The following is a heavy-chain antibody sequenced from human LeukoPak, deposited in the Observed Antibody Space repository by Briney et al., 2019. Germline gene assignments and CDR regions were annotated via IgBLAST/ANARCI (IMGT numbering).Heavy chain of an antibody. CDR1: GYTFTGYY. V-gene: IGHV1-2*02. CDR3: ARDLGYCSSTSCYPWFDP. J-gene: IGHJ5*02. Sequence: ASVKVSCKASGYTFTGYYMHWVRQAPGQGLEWMVWINPNSGGTNYAQKFQGRVTMTRDTSISTAYMELSRLRSDDTAVYYCARDLGYCSSTSCYPWFDPWGQGTLVTVSS. D-gene: IGHD2-2*01. CDR2: INPNSGGT.